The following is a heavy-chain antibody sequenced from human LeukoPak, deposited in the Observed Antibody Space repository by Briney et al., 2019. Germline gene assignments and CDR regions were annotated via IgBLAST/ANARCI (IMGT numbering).Heavy chain of an antibody. D-gene: IGHD6-13*01. J-gene: IGHJ4*02. V-gene: IGHV3-23*01. Sequence: PGGSLRLSCAASGFTFNRFAMSWVRQAPGKGLEWVSSITGSGDRTFYADSVKGRFTISRDNSKNTLYLQMDSLRPEDMAVYYCARRSSSWYAFDYWGQGTLVTVSS. CDR3: ARRSSSWYAFDY. CDR2: ITGSGDRT. CDR1: GFTFNRFA.